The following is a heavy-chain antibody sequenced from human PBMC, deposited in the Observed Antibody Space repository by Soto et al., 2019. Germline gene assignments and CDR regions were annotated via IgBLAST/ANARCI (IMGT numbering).Heavy chain of an antibody. CDR2: IIPIFGTA. CDR1: GGTFSSYA. J-gene: IGHJ6*02. D-gene: IGHD2-8*01. V-gene: IGHV1-69*13. Sequence: SVKVSCKASGGTFSSYAISWVRQAPGQGLEWMGGIIPIFGTANYAQKFQGRVTITADESTSTAYMELSSLRSEGTAVYYCARSCTNGVCYTNPYYYYGMDVWGQGTTVTVSS. CDR3: ARSCTNGVCYTNPYYYYGMDV.